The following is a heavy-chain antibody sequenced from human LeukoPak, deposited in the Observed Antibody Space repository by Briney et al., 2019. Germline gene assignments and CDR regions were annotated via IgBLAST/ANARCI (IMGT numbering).Heavy chain of an antibody. Sequence: GGSLRLSCAASGFTFSSYGMHWVRQAPGKGLEWVAFIRYDGSNKYYADSVKGRFTISRDNSKNTLYLQMNSLRAEDTAVYYCAKDFPNGQYQLPWDYYYYMDVWGKGTTVTISS. CDR3: AKDFPNGQYQLPWDYYYYMDV. J-gene: IGHJ6*03. D-gene: IGHD2-2*01. V-gene: IGHV3-30*02. CDR2: IRYDGSNK. CDR1: GFTFSSYG.